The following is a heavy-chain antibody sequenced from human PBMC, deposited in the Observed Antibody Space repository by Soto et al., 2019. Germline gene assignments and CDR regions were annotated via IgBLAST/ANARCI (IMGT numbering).Heavy chain of an antibody. D-gene: IGHD3-22*01. Sequence: SETLSRTCTVSGGSISSGGYYWSWIRQHPGKGLEWIGYIYYSGSTYYNPSLKSRVTISVDTSKNQFSLKLSSVTAADTAVYYCATMPRQYYYDAYGITWGQGTLVTVSS. V-gene: IGHV4-31*03. CDR3: ATMPRQYYYDAYGIT. CDR1: GGSISSGGYY. J-gene: IGHJ5*01. CDR2: IYYSGST.